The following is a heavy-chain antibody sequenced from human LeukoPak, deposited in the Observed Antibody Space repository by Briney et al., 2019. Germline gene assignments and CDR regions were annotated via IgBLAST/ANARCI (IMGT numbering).Heavy chain of an antibody. J-gene: IGHJ3*02. CDR3: TVPQPYYYGSGSGAFDI. CDR2: IRSKAYGGTT. CDR1: GFTFCDYA. D-gene: IGHD3-10*01. V-gene: IGHV3-49*03. Sequence: GGSLRLSCTASGFTFCDYAMSWFRQAPGKGLEWVGFIRSKAYGGTTEYAASVKGRFTISRDDSKSIAYLQMNSLKTEDTAVYYCTVPQPYYYGSGSGAFDIWGQGTMVTVSS.